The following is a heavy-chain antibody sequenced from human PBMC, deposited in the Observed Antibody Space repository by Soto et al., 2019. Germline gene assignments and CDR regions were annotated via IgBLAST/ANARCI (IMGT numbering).Heavy chain of an antibody. CDR2: ISGSGGST. Sequence: EVQLLESGGGLVQPGGSLRLSCAASGFTFSSYAMSWVRQAPGKGLEWVSAISGSGGSTYYADSVKGRFTISRDNSKNTLYLQMNSRRAEDTAVYYCAKKGGSSSWYGYYYYYMDVWGKGTTVTVSS. CDR1: GFTFSSYA. J-gene: IGHJ6*03. V-gene: IGHV3-23*01. CDR3: AKKGGSSSWYGYYYYYMDV. D-gene: IGHD6-13*01.